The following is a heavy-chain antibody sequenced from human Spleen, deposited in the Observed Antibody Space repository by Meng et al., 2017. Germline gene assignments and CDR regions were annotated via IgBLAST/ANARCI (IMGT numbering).Heavy chain of an antibody. Sequence: GESLKISCAASGFTFSSYAMHWVRQAPGKGLEWVAVISYDGSNKYNADSVKGRFTISRDNSKNTLYLQMNSLRAEDTALYYCARGGADYYFDYWGQGTLVTVSS. D-gene: IGHD1-26*01. V-gene: IGHV3-30*01. CDR1: GFTFSSYA. J-gene: IGHJ4*02. CDR2: ISYDGSNK. CDR3: ARGGADYYFDY.